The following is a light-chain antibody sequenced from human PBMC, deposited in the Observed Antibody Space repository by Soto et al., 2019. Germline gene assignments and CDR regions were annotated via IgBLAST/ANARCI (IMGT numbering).Light chain of an antibody. J-gene: IGKJ4*01. CDR3: KKYGSTPLT. CDR2: DAS. CDR1: QSVGNNY. V-gene: IGKV3-20*01. Sequence: EILLTQSPATLSLSPGERATLSCRASQSVGNNYLVWYQQKPGQPPRFLIYDASTRATGIPDRLSGSGSGTDFTLTISRLEPEDFAVYYCKKYGSTPLTFGGGTKVDIK.